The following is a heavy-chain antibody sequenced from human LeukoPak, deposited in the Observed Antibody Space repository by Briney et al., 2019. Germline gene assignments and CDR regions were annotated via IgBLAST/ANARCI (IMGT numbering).Heavy chain of an antibody. J-gene: IGHJ3*02. D-gene: IGHD3-3*01. Sequence: GGSLRLSCAASGFTFSSYAMHWVRQAPGKGLEYVSAISSNGGSTYYANSVKGRLTISRDNSKNTLYLQMGSLRAEDMAVYYCARGGEWLLNSYAFDIWGQGTMVTVSS. CDR1: GFTFSSYA. CDR3: ARGGEWLLNSYAFDI. V-gene: IGHV3-64*01. CDR2: ISSNGGST.